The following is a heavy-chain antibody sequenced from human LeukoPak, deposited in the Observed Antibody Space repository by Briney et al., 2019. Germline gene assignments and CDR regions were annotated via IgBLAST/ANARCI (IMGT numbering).Heavy chain of an antibody. J-gene: IGHJ5*02. V-gene: IGHV3-66*01. CDR1: GFTFSNYW. D-gene: IGHD1-1*01. CDR2: LYSGGAT. CDR3: ARGNGNVGGRLDP. Sequence: GGSLRLSCEGSGFTFSNYWMSWVRQAPGKDLEWVSGLYSGGATYYADSMGGRFTISRDHSKNTLYLQMTNLRVDDTAIYYCARGNGNVGGRLDPWGQGIRVTVSS.